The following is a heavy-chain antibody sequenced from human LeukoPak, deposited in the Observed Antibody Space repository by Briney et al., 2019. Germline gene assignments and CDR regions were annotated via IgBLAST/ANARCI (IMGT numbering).Heavy chain of an antibody. J-gene: IGHJ3*02. V-gene: IGHV3-21*03. Sequence: GGSLRLSCAASGFTFSSYSMNWVRQAPGKGLEWVSSISSSSSYIYYADSVKGRFTISRDNAKNSLYLQMNSLRAEDTAVYYCARPLEKNYYGSGSYYKAGAFDIWGQGTMVTVSS. CDR2: ISSSSSYI. CDR1: GFTFSSYS. CDR3: ARPLEKNYYGSGSYYKAGAFDI. D-gene: IGHD3-10*01.